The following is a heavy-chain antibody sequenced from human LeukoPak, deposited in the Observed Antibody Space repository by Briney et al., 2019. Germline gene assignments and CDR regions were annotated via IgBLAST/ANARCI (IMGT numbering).Heavy chain of an antibody. J-gene: IGHJ4*02. CDR1: GFSFSNYA. CDR2: ISTSSGYI. Sequence: GGSLRLSCAASGFSFSNYAMNWVRQAPGKGLEWVSSISTSSGYIYYADSVKGRFTISRDNAKNSLYLQMNSLRAEDTAVYYCVRDKGSGWFDYWGQGTLVTVSS. CDR3: VRDKGSGWFDY. V-gene: IGHV3-21*01. D-gene: IGHD6-19*01.